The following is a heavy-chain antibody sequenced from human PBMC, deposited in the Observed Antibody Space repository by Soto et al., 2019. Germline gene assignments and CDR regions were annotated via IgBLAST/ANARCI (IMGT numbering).Heavy chain of an antibody. Sequence: PXGSLRLSCASSVFTFSSYAMHCVRHAPGKGLEWVTVISYDGNNKYYADSVEGRFTISRDNSKNTLYLQMNSLRTEDTGVYYCARSPQTSVTFPLAKPWGEGTLLNVSS. J-gene: IGHJ4*02. D-gene: IGHD4-17*01. CDR3: ARSPQTSVTFPLAKP. V-gene: IGHV3-30-3*01. CDR1: VFTFSSYA. CDR2: ISYDGNNK.